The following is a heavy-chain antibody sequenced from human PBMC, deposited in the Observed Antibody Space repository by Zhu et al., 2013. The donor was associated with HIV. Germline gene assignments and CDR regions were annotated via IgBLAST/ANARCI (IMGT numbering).Heavy chain of an antibody. D-gene: IGHD6-25*01. CDR1: GYSFSDHF. J-gene: IGHJ4*02. V-gene: IGHV1-46*01. Sequence: AEVKRPGASVKVSCEASGYSFSDHFLHCLRQAPGQGLEWIGIITPALYTNYAQNFQGRATVTRDTSTNTVYLEVSSLTPGDTAIYYCAREPSGGSLYFDYWGPGTLVAVSS. CDR2: ITPALYT. CDR3: AREPSGGSLYFDY.